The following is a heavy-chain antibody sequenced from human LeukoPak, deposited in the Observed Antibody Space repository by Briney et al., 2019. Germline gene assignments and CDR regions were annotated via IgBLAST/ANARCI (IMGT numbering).Heavy chain of an antibody. CDR1: GFTFSNYW. J-gene: IGHJ6*03. CDR3: ARVVHPLHYYYYYYMDV. V-gene: IGHV3-7*01. Sequence: GGSLRLSCAASGFTFSNYWMSWVRQAPGKGLEWVASINQDGSERYYVDSVKGRFTISRDNAKNSLYLQMNSLRAEDTAVYYCARVVHPLHYYYYYYMDVWGKGTTVTVSS. CDR2: INQDGSER.